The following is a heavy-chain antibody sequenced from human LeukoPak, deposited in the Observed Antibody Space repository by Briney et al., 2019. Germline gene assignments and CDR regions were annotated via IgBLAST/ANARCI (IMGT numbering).Heavy chain of an antibody. Sequence: ASVKVSCKVSGYTLTELSMHWVRQAPGKGLEWMGGFDPEDGETIYAQKFQGRVTMTEDTSTDTAYMELSSLRSEDTAVYYCARLIYYYDSSGYYYGNAFDIWGQGTMVTVSS. D-gene: IGHD3-22*01. V-gene: IGHV1-24*01. CDR1: GYTLTELS. J-gene: IGHJ3*02. CDR3: ARLIYYYDSSGYYYGNAFDI. CDR2: FDPEDGET.